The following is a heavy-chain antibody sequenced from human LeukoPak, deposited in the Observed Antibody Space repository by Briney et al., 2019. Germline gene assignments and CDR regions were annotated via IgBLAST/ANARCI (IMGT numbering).Heavy chain of an antibody. CDR2: ISSSSSTI. Sequence: GGSLRLSCAASGFTFSSYEMNWVRQAPGKGLEWVSYISSSSSTIYYADSVKGRFTISRDNAKNSLYLQMNSLRAEDTAVYFCARYYSYSGSYCLDYWGQGTLVTVSS. CDR3: ARYYSYSGSYCLDY. J-gene: IGHJ4*02. V-gene: IGHV3-48*01. D-gene: IGHD3-10*01. CDR1: GFTFSSYE.